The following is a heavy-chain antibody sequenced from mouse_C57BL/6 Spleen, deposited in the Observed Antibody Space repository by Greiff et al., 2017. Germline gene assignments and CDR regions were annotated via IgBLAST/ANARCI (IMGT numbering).Heavy chain of an antibody. Sequence: EVKLMESGGGLVQPGGSMKLSCAASGFTFSDAWMDWVRQSPEKGLEWVAEIRNKANNHATYYAVSVKGRFTISRDDSNSSVYLQMSSLRAEDTGMYYCTRRNNYGSGYDAMDYWGQGTSVTVSS. J-gene: IGHJ4*01. D-gene: IGHD1-1*01. V-gene: IGHV6-6*01. CDR3: TRRNNYGSGYDAMDY. CDR2: IRNKANNHAT. CDR1: GFTFSDAW.